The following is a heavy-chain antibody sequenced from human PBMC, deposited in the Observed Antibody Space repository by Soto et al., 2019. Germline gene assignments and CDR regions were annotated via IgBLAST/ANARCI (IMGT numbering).Heavy chain of an antibody. CDR1: GGSFSGYY. CDR3: ARHSYYYYYMDV. V-gene: IGHV4-34*01. Sequence: PSETLSLTCAVYGGSFSGYYWSWIRQPPGKGLEWIGEINHSGSTNYNPSLKSRVTISVDTSKNQFSLKPSSVTAADTAVYYCARHSYYYYYMDVWGKGTTVTVSS. J-gene: IGHJ6*03. CDR2: INHSGST.